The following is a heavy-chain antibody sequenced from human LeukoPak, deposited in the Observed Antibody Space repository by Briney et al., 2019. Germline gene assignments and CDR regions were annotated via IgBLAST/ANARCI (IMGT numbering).Heavy chain of an antibody. Sequence: GGSLRLSCAASGFTFSSYWMHWVRQAPGKGLVWVSRINSDGSSTSYADSVKGRFTISRDSAKNTLYLQMNSLRAEDTAVYYCARGDYVWGSYRPSLSYWGQGTLVTVSS. CDR1: GFTFSSYW. V-gene: IGHV3-74*01. CDR2: INSDGSST. D-gene: IGHD3-16*02. CDR3: ARGDYVWGSYRPSLSY. J-gene: IGHJ4*02.